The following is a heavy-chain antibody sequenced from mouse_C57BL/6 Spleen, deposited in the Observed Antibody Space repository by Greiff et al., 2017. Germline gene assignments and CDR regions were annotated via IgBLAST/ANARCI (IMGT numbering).Heavy chain of an antibody. CDR3: TGLALYGSIAY. J-gene: IGHJ3*01. CDR1: GFTFSNYW. V-gene: IGHV6-3*01. CDR2: IRVKSANYAT. Sequence: EVQVVESGGGLVQPGGSMKLSCVASGFTFSNYWMNWVRQSPEKGLEWVAQIRVKSANYATHYAGSGKGRFTISRDGSKSSFYLHRNNLRAEDTGIYYCTGLALYGSIAYWGQGTLVTVSA. D-gene: IGHD1-1*01.